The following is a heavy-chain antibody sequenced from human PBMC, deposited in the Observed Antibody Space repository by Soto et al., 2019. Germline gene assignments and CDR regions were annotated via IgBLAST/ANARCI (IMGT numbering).Heavy chain of an antibody. V-gene: IGHV3-7*03. CDR1: GFTFTDYW. CDR3: ARDRFIGTYYVKGVTYVFDN. Sequence: PGGSLRLSCAASGFTFTDYWMSWVRQAPGKGLEWVANLNQDGSEKNCVDSVKGRFTISRDNAKNSVYLQLNSLRAEDTAVYYCARDRFIGTYYVKGVTYVFDNWGQGAPVTVSS. D-gene: IGHD1-26*01. J-gene: IGHJ4*02. CDR2: LNQDGSEK.